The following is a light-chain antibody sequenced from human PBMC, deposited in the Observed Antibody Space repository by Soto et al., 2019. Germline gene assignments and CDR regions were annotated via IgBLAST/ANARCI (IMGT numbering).Light chain of an antibody. J-gene: IGLJ2*01. CDR1: SSDVGAYNY. Sequence: QSALTQPPSASGSPGQSVTISCTGTSSDVGAYNYVSWYQQHPGKAPKLMIYEVSKRPSGVPDRFSGSKSGNTASLTVSGLQAEDEADYYCSSYAGSYVVFGGGTKVTVL. V-gene: IGLV2-8*01. CDR3: SSYAGSYVV. CDR2: EVS.